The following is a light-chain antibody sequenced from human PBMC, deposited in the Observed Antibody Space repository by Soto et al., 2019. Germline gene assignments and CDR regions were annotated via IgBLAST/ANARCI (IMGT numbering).Light chain of an antibody. V-gene: IGKV3-20*01. Sequence: ETLWTQSPGTLSLSPGERATLSCRASETLGRNYLAWYQQKPGQAPRLLIHRIYIRAAGIPDRFSGSSSGTDFTLTISRLESDDFAMYYCQQYDNFPQTFGQGTGVEIK. CDR3: QQYDNFPQT. CDR2: RIY. J-gene: IGKJ1*01. CDR1: ETLGRNY.